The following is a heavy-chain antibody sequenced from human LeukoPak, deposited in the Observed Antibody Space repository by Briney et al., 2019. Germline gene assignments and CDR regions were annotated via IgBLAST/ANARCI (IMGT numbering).Heavy chain of an antibody. J-gene: IGHJ6*03. V-gene: IGHV1-69*05. CDR1: GGTFSSYA. CDR3: ARGVLRYFDLPSTYYMDV. D-gene: IGHD3-9*01. Sequence: GASVKVSCKASGGTFSSYAISWVRQAPGQGLEWMGGIIPIFGTANYAQKFQGRVTMTTDTSTSTAYMELRSLRSDDTAVYYCARGVLRYFDLPSTYYMDVWGKGTTVTISS. CDR2: IIPIFGTA.